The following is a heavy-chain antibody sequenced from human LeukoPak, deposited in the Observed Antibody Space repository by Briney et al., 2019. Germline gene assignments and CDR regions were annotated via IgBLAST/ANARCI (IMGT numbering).Heavy chain of an antibody. Sequence: ASVKVSCKASGGTFSSYAISWVRQAPGQGLEWMGRIIPIFGTANYAQKFRGRVTITADKSTSTAYTELSSLRSEDTAVYYCAGGYYDSSGYSYYYYYYMDVWGKGTTVTVSS. J-gene: IGHJ6*03. CDR2: IIPIFGTA. CDR1: GGTFSSYA. CDR3: AGGYYDSSGYSYYYYYYMDV. V-gene: IGHV1-69*06. D-gene: IGHD3-22*01.